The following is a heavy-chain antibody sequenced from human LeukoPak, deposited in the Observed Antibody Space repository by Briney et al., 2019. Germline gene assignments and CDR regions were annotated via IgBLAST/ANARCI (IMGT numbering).Heavy chain of an antibody. Sequence: PSETLSLTCTVSGGSISSSSYCWGWIRPPPGKGLEWIGSFYCSGSTYYNPSLKSRVTISVDTSKSQFSLKLSSVTAADTAVYYCARLRSPVTLLYYFDYWGQGTLVTVSS. V-gene: IGHV4-39*01. CDR3: ARLRSPVTLLYYFDY. D-gene: IGHD4-17*01. CDR1: GGSISSSSYC. CDR2: FYCSGST. J-gene: IGHJ4*02.